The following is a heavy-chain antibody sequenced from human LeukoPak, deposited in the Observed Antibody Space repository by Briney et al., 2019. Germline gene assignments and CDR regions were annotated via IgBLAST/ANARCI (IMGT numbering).Heavy chain of an antibody. CDR3: AKGTGSGYYYSFDY. CDR2: ISWNSGSI. V-gene: IGHV3-9*02. Sequence: GGSLRLSCAASGFTSDDYAMHWVRHAPGKGLEWVSGISWNSGSIGYADSVKGRFTISRDNAKNSLYLQMNSLRAEDTALYYCAKGTGSGYYYSFDYWGQGTLVTVSS. D-gene: IGHD3-22*01. CDR1: GFTSDDYA. J-gene: IGHJ4*02.